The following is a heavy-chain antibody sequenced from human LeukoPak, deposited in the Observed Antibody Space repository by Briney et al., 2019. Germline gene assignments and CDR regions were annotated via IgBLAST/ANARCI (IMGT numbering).Heavy chain of an antibody. CDR2: INPNSGGT. V-gene: IGHV1-2*02. CDR3: ARWSNSGFDY. J-gene: IGHJ4*02. CDR1: GYTFTGYY. D-gene: IGHD1-26*01. Sequence: GASVKVSCKASGYTFTGYYMHWVRQAPRQGLEWMGRINPNSGGTNYVEKLQGRVTMTRDTSISTAYMELSRLTSDDTAMYYCARWSNSGFDYWGQGTLVTVSS.